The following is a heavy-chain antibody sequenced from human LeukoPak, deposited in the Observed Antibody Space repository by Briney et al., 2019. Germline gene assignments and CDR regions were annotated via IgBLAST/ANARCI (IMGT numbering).Heavy chain of an antibody. D-gene: IGHD4-17*01. CDR2: ISRSGGST. CDR3: SKKGQSEDYGKPG. V-gene: IGHV3-23*01. Sequence: GGSLRLSCAASGFTVSSNYMSWVRQAPGKGLECVSSISRSGGSTYYADSVKGRFTISRDNSKNTLYLQMSSLRADDTAVYYCSKKGQSEDYGKPGWGQGTLVTVSS. J-gene: IGHJ4*02. CDR1: GFTVSSNY.